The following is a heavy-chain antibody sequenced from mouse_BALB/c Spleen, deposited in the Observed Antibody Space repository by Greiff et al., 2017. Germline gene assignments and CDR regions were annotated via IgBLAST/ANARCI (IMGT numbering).Heavy chain of an antibody. CDR1: SYTFTDYA. CDR2: ISTYYGNT. CDR3: ARGRGYYAMDY. Sequence: VQLQQSGPELVRPGVSVKISCKGSSYTFTDYAMHWVKQSHAKSLEWIGVISTYYGNTNYNQKFKGKATMTVDKSSSTAYMELARLTSEDSAVYYCARGRGYYAMDYWGQGTSVTVSS. J-gene: IGHJ4*01. V-gene: IGHV1-67*01.